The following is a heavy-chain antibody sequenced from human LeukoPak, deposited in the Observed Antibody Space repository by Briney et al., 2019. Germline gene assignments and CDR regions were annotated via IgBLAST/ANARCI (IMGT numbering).Heavy chain of an antibody. V-gene: IGHV4-39*07. Sequence: SENLSLNCTVSGGSISSSSYYWGWVRPPPGQGLEWIGSIYYSGSTYYNPSLKSRVTISVDTSKNQFSLKLSSVTAADTAVYYCARYYDGKWYFDLWGRGTLVTVSS. J-gene: IGHJ2*01. CDR3: ARYYDGKWYFDL. CDR1: GGSISSSSYY. D-gene: IGHD3-3*01. CDR2: IYYSGST.